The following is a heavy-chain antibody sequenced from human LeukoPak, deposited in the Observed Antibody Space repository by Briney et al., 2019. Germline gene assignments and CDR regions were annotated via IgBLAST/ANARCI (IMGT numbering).Heavy chain of an antibody. CDR3: GRGPSGDHNT. CDR1: GFTFSSYD. CDR2: ISGSGGST. V-gene: IGHV3-23*01. Sequence: GGSLRLSCAASGFTFSSYDMSWVRQAPGKGLEWVSAISGSGGSTYYADSVKGRFTISRDNPKNTLHLQMNSLRAEDTAVYYFGRGPSGDHNTGGQGTLVTVSS. J-gene: IGHJ4*02. D-gene: IGHD5-12*01.